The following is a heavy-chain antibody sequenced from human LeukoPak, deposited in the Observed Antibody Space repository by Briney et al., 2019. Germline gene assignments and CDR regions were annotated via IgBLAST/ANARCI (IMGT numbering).Heavy chain of an antibody. CDR3: ARAGWYTSSSGACDN. Sequence: GASVKVSCKASGYTFTNYGITWVRQAPGQGLEWMGWISASTGNTDYAQKFQGRVSMTTDTSTSTVYVELRSLRSDDTAVYYCARAGWYTSSSGACDNWGQGTLVTVSS. CDR1: GYTFTNYG. J-gene: IGHJ4*02. D-gene: IGHD6-6*01. CDR2: ISASTGNT. V-gene: IGHV1-18*01.